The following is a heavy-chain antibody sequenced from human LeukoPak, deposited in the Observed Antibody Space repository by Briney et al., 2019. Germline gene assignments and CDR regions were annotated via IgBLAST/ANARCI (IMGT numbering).Heavy chain of an antibody. CDR3: ARRGIAAQDDY. J-gene: IGHJ4*02. D-gene: IGHD6-13*01. V-gene: IGHV4-39*01. CDR1: GFTFSSYT. CDR2: IYYSGST. Sequence: GSLRLSCAASGFTFSSYTMNWVRQPPGKGLEWIGSIYYSGSTYYNPSLKSRVTISVDTSKNQFSLKLSSVTAADTAVYYCARRGIAAQDDYWGQGTLVTVSS.